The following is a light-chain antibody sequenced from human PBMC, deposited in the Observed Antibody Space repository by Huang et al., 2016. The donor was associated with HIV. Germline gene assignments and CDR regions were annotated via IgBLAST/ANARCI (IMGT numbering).Light chain of an antibody. J-gene: IGKJ2*01. Sequence: DIQMTQSPSSLSAFEGDTVTITCRASQAINNFLNWYQHKPGGAPTLLIYGADNLQTGVPSRFTGSGSGTDFTLTINNVQREDFATYYCQQSYRTLPYTFGQGTKLEIK. CDR3: QQSYRTLPYT. CDR2: GAD. V-gene: IGKV1-39*01. CDR1: QAINNF.